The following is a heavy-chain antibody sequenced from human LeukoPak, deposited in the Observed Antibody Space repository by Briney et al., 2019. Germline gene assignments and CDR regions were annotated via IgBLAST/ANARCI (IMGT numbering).Heavy chain of an antibody. V-gene: IGHV1-18*01. CDR1: GYTFTSYG. D-gene: IGHD3-9*01. CDR3: ARESAHYDILTGYYPTGYFDY. Sequence: ASVKVSCKASGYTFTSYGISWVRQAPGQGLEWMGWISAYNGNTNYAQKLQGRVTMTTDTSTSTAYMELRSLRSDDTAVYYCARESAHYDILTGYYPTGYFDYWGQGTLVTVSS. CDR2: ISAYNGNT. J-gene: IGHJ4*02.